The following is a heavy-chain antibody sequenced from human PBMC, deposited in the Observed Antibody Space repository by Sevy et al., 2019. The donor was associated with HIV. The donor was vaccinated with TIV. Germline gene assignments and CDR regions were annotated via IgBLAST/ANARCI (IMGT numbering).Heavy chain of an antibody. V-gene: IGHV1-3*01. D-gene: IGHD3-9*01. CDR3: AREARDYDILTGYSLDY. J-gene: IGHJ4*02. Sequence: ASVKVSCKASGYTFTSYAMHWVRQAPGQRLEWMGWINAGNGNTKYSQKFQGRVTITRDTSVSTAYMELSSLRSEDTAMYYCAREARDYDILTGYSLDYWGQGTLVTVSS. CDR2: INAGNGNT. CDR1: GYTFTSYA.